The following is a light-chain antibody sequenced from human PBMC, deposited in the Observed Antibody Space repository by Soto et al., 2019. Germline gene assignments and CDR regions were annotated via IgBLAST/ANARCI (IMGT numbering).Light chain of an antibody. J-gene: IGLJ1*01. Sequence: NFMLTQPHSVSESPGKTLSISCTRSSGSIANNYVQWYQQRPGSAPTTVIYENNQRLSGVPDRFSGSTDGSSNSASLTISGLQTEDEADYYCSSYAGSSNYYVFGTGTKLTVL. CDR3: SSYAGSSNYYV. CDR2: ENN. CDR1: SGSIANNY. V-gene: IGLV6-57*04.